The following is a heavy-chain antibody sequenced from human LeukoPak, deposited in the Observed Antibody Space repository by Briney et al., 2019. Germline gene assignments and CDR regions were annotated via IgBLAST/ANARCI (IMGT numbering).Heavy chain of an antibody. CDR2: IHPNSGGT. CDR1: VYTFTDYY. V-gene: IGHV1-2*02. Sequence: ASVKVSCKASVYTFTDYYMHWVRQAPGQGLEWMGWIHPNSGGTNYAQHFQGRVAMTRDTSISTAYVELINLRSDDTAVYYCARSFVVVVTASTHFDYWGQGTLVTVSS. D-gene: IGHD2-15*01. CDR3: ARSFVVVVTASTHFDY. J-gene: IGHJ4*02.